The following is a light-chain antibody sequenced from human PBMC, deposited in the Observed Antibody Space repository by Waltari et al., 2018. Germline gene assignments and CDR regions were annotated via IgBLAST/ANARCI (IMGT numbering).Light chain of an antibody. CDR3: MQALQTPYT. CDR1: QSLLHSNGYNY. V-gene: IGKV2-28*01. Sequence: DIVMTQSPLFLPVTPGEPASISCRSSQSLLHSNGYNYLDWYLQKPGQSPQLLFYLCSNRAPAVPDSFSGSGSGTDFTLKISRVEAEDVGVYYGMQALQTPYTFGQGTKLEIK. CDR2: LCS. J-gene: IGKJ2*01.